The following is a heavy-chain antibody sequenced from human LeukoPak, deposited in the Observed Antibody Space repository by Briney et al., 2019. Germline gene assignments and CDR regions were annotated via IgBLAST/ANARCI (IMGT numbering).Heavy chain of an antibody. V-gene: IGHV1-2*02. Sequence: ASVKVSCKASGYTFTGYYMHWVRQAPGQGLEWMGWINPNSGDTTFAQKFQDRVTMTRDTSISTAYMELSSLRSDDTAVYYCARGYCKSTTCYMGVTWLDPWGQGTLVTVSS. CDR2: INPNSGDT. CDR3: ARGYCKSTTCYMGVTWLDP. CDR1: GYTFTGYY. J-gene: IGHJ5*02. D-gene: IGHD2-2*01.